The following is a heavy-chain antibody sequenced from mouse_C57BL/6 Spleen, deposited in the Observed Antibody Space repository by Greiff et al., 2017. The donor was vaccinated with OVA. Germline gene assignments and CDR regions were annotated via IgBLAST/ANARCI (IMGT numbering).Heavy chain of an antibody. V-gene: IGHV1-82*01. Sequence: VKLQQSGPELVKPGASVKISCKASGYAFSSSWMNWVKQRPGQGLEWIGRIYLGAGDTNYTGKFKGKATMTADKSSSTAYMQLSSLTSEDSAVYFCARYDYDAWFAYWGQGTLVTVAA. CDR1: GYAFSSSW. J-gene: IGHJ3*01. D-gene: IGHD2-4*01. CDR2: IYLGAGDT. CDR3: ARYDYDAWFAY.